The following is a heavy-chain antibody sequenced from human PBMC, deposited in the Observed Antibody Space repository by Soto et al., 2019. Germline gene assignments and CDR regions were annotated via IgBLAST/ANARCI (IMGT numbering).Heavy chain of an antibody. D-gene: IGHD3-10*01. CDR3: ARGGGNWFDP. CDR1: GFTFSSYA. J-gene: IGHJ5*02. CDR2: ISYDGSNK. Sequence: QVQLVESGGGVVHPGRSLRLSCAVSGFTFSSYAMHWVRQAPGKGLEWVAVISYDGSNKYYADSVKGRFTISRDNSQNTLYLQMNSLRAEDTAVYYCARGGGNWFDPWGQGTLVTVSS. V-gene: IGHV3-30-3*01.